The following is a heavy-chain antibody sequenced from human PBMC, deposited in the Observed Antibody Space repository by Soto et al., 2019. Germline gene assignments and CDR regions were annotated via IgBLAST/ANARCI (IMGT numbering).Heavy chain of an antibody. Sequence: GGSLRLSCVASGFPFTNAWINWVRQVPGKGLEWVGRVKSKTDGGSSDYAAAVKGRFADSRDDSRNIVYLQMNSLKIEDTGVYYCTTDSRTTLPEIRFDYWGHGTQVTVSS. CDR2: VKSKTDGGSS. J-gene: IGHJ4*01. CDR1: GFPFTNAW. CDR3: TTDSRTTLPEIRFDY. D-gene: IGHD1-26*01. V-gene: IGHV3-15*07.